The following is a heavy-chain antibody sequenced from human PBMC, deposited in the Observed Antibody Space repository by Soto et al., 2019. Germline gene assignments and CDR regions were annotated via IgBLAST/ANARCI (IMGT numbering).Heavy chain of an antibody. CDR1: GGAFGSYA. CDR3: TRHRGYSSGYWGQDF. CDR2: IIPMFETT. Sequence: QVQLVQSGAEVKKPGSSVKVSCKASGGAFGSYAINLVRQAPGQGLEWMGGIIPMFETTNYAQRFQGRVTVTADESTSTVYLELTRLRSEDTGMYYCTRHRGYSSGYWGQDFWGQGTLVTVSS. V-gene: IGHV1-69*01. J-gene: IGHJ4*02. D-gene: IGHD5-12*01.